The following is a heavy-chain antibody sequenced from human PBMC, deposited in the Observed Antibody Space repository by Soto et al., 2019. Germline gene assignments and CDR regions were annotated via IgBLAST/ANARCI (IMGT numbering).Heavy chain of an antibody. D-gene: IGHD3-10*01. CDR3: ARPGRGPGHYYFDL. Sequence: QVQLVESGGGVVQPGRSLRLSCAASGFTFSSYGMHWVRQAPGKGLEWVAVIWYDGSNKYYADSVKGRFTISRDNSKNTVYLQMNSLRAEDTAVYYCARPGRGPGHYYFDLWGRGTLVTVSS. J-gene: IGHJ2*01. V-gene: IGHV3-33*01. CDR1: GFTFSSYG. CDR2: IWYDGSNK.